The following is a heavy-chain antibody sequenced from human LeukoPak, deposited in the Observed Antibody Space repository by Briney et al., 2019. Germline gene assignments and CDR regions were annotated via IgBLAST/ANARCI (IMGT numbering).Heavy chain of an antibody. CDR1: GFTISSHW. CDR3: ARGPNSNWSGLDF. Sequence: HTGGSLRLSCAASGFTISSHWMHWARQLPGKGLVWVSRISPTGSTTSYADSVKGRFTVSRDNAKNTLYLQVNNLRAEDTAVYYCARGPNSNWSGLDFWGQGTLLTVSS. D-gene: IGHD6-6*01. J-gene: IGHJ4*02. V-gene: IGHV3-74*01. CDR2: ISPTGSTT.